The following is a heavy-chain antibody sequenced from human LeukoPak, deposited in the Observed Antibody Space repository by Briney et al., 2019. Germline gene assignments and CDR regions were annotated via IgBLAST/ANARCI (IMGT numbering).Heavy chain of an antibody. CDR3: ARDGGCSGGSCAEGPDY. J-gene: IGHJ4*02. Sequence: GGSLRLSCAASGFTFSSYGMHWVRQAPGKGLEWVAVIWYDGSNKYYADSVKGRFAISRDNSKNTLYLQMNSLRAEDTAVYYCARDGGCSGGSCAEGPDYWGQGTLVTVSS. D-gene: IGHD2-15*01. V-gene: IGHV3-33*01. CDR1: GFTFSSYG. CDR2: IWYDGSNK.